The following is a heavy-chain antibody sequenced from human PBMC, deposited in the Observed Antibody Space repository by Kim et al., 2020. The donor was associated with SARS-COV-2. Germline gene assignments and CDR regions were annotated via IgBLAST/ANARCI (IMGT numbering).Heavy chain of an antibody. CDR1: GFTFSSYG. D-gene: IGHD6-19*01. CDR2: IWYDGSNK. Sequence: GGSLRLSCAASGFTFSSYGMHWVRQAPGKGLEWVAVIWYDGSNKYYADSVKGRFTISRDNSKNTLYLQMNSLRAEDTAVYYCARSHSGWYYFDYWGQGTLVTVSS. J-gene: IGHJ4*02. V-gene: IGHV3-33*01. CDR3: ARSHSGWYYFDY.